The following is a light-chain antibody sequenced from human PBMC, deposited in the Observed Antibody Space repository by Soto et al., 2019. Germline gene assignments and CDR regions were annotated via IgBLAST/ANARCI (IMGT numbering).Light chain of an antibody. Sequence: DIQMTQSPSTLSASVGDRVTITCRASQGISSWLAWYQQKPGKAPNVLIYDASNLESGVPSRCSGSGSGTDFTLTISSLQHEDFATYYCQQYNSYSLSITFGQGTRLEI. CDR3: QQYNSYSLSIT. J-gene: IGKJ5*01. CDR1: QGISSW. V-gene: IGKV1-5*01. CDR2: DAS.